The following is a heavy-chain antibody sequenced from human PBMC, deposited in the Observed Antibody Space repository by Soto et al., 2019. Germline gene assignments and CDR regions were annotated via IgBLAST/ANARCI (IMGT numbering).Heavy chain of an antibody. J-gene: IGHJ4*02. Sequence: QVQLVESGGGVVQPGRSLRLSCAASGFTFSSYGMHWVRQAPGKGLEWVAVISYDGSNKYYADSVKGRFTISRDNSKNTLYLQMNSLRAEDTAVYYCAELGWLQVDYWGQGTLVTVSS. D-gene: IGHD5-12*01. CDR2: ISYDGSNK. CDR3: AELGWLQVDY. CDR1: GFTFSSYG. V-gene: IGHV3-30*18.